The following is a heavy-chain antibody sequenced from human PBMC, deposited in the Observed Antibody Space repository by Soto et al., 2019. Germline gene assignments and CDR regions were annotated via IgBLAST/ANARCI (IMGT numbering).Heavy chain of an antibody. CDR3: ARHTSNYFDY. D-gene: IGHD2-2*01. J-gene: IGHJ4*02. CDR2: ISPYNGNT. Sequence: ASVNVSCKASGYTLTTYGISWVRQAPGQGLELMGWISPYNGNTNYAQKLQGRVTMTTXXXXXXAXMXLXXXXTDDTAVYYCARHTSNYFDYSGQRTLVTVSS. CDR1: GYTLTTYG. V-gene: IGHV1-18*01.